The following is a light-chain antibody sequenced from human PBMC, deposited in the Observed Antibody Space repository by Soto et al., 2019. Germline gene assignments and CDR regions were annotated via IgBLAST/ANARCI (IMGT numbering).Light chain of an antibody. CDR1: QRVSND. Sequence: EIVMTQSPATLSVSPGERATLSCRASQRVSNDFAWYQQKPGQAPRLLIYGASTRATGIPARFSGSGSGTDFTLTISRLEPEDFAVYYCQQYGSSGTFGQGTKVDIK. CDR2: GAS. V-gene: IGKV3-15*01. CDR3: QQYGSSGT. J-gene: IGKJ1*01.